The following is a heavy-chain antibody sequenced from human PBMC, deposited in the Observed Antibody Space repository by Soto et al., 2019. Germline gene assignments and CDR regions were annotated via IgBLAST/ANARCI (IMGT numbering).Heavy chain of an antibody. J-gene: IGHJ4*02. Sequence: SETLCLTCTFSGFSLSRSNGLIWVRQPPGKGLEWIGEIYHSGSTNYNPSLKSRVTISVDKSKNQFSLKLSSVTAADTAVYYCARASGDFDYWGQGTLVNVSA. D-gene: IGHD6-19*01. CDR1: GFSLSRSNG. CDR3: ARASGDFDY. V-gene: IGHV4-4*02. CDR2: IYHSGST.